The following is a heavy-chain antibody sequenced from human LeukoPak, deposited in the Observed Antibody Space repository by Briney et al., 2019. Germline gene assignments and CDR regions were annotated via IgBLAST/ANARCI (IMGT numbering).Heavy chain of an antibody. D-gene: IGHD6-13*01. V-gene: IGHV3-30*02. CDR1: GFTFSSYG. CDR2: IRYDGSNK. CDR3: AKEARWYSSSWYYFDY. Sequence: PGGSLRLSCAASGFTFSSYGMHWVRQAPGKGLEWVAFIRYDGSNKYYADSVKGRFTISRDNSKNTLYLQMNRLRAEDTAMYYCAKEARWYSSSWYYFDYWGQGTLVTVSS. J-gene: IGHJ4*02.